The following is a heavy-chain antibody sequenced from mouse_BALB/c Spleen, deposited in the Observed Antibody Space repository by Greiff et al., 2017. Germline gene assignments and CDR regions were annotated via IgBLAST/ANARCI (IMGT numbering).Heavy chain of an antibody. CDR1: GFTFSNYW. V-gene: IGHV6-6*02. CDR3: TPFDAMDY. CDR2: IRLKSNNYAT. Sequence: EVQVVESGGGLVQPGGSMKLSCVASGFTFSNYWMNWVRQSPEKGLEWVAEIRLKSNNYATHYAESVQGRFTISREDSKSSVYRQMNNLRAEDTDIYYWTPFDAMDYWGQGTSVTVSS. J-gene: IGHJ4*01.